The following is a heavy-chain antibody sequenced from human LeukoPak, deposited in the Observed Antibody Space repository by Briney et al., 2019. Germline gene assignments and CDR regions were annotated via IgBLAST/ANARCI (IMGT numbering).Heavy chain of an antibody. D-gene: IGHD3-10*01. Sequence: GASVKVSFKASGGTFSSYAISWVRQAPGQGLEWMGGIIPIFGTANYAQKFQGRVTITTDESTSTAYMELSSLRSEDTAVYYCARAILWFGELYWFDPWGQGTLVTVSS. V-gene: IGHV1-69*05. CDR2: IIPIFGTA. CDR1: GGTFSSYA. CDR3: ARAILWFGELYWFDP. J-gene: IGHJ5*02.